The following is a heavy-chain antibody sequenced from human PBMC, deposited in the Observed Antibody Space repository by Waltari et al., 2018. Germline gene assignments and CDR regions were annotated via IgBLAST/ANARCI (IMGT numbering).Heavy chain of an antibody. D-gene: IGHD6-19*01. CDR2: IYYSGST. CDR1: GGSISSHY. V-gene: IGHV4-59*11. CDR3: ASFIAVAAPTAFDI. J-gene: IGHJ3*02. Sequence: QVQLQESGPGLVKPSETLSLTCTVSGGSISSHYWSWIRQPPGKGLEWIGYIYYSGSTNYNPALKSRVTISVDTSKNQFSLKLSSVTAADTAVYYCASFIAVAAPTAFDIWGQGTMVTVSS.